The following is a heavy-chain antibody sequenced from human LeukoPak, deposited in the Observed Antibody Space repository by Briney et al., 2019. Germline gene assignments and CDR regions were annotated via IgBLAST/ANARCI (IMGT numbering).Heavy chain of an antibody. D-gene: IGHD1-26*01. CDR1: DYSISNGYY. J-gene: IGHJ4*02. CDR3: ARHMSPWELLPDFDY. V-gene: IGHV4-38-2*01. CDR2: VYRSGST. Sequence: SETLSLTCAVSDYSISNGYYRGWIRQPPGRGLEWIGSVYRSGSTYYNPSLTSRVTISTDTSNNQFSLKLTSVTAADTAVYYCARHMSPWELLPDFDYWGQGTLVTVSS.